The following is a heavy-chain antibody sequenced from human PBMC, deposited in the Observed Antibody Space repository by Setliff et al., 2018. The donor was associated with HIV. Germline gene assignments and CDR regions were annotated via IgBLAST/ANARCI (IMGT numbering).Heavy chain of an antibody. J-gene: IGHJ6*03. Sequence: PGGSLRLSCAASGFTFTYHAMTWVRQAPGKGLEWVAGISGSGDSTYYAEAVKGRFTISRNDAENSLFLQLNSLRDEDTAVYYCSRSQGIGNYYMDVWGTGTTVTVSS. V-gene: IGHV3-23*01. CDR2: ISGSGDST. CDR3: SRSQGIGNYYMDV. D-gene: IGHD2-15*01. CDR1: GFTFTYHA.